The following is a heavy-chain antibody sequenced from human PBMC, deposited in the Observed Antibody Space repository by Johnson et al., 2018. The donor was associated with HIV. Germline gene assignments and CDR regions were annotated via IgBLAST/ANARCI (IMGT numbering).Heavy chain of an antibody. CDR3: ARGTRLGAPSNLDAFDI. D-gene: IGHD1-7*01. CDR2: ISYDGSNK. J-gene: IGHJ3*02. Sequence: QVQLVESVGGVVQTGRSLRLSCAVSGFTLSNYAMHWVRQAPGKGLEWVAVISYDGSNKYYADSVKGRFTISRDNSKNTLYLQMNSLRAEDTALYYCARGTRLGAPSNLDAFDIWGQGTMVTVSS. V-gene: IGHV3-30-3*01. CDR1: GFTLSNYA.